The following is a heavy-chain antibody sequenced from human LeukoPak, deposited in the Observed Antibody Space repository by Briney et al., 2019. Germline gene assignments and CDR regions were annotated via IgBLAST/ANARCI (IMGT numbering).Heavy chain of an antibody. CDR3: VKDDGWVQYAN. Sequence: PGGSLRLSCAASGFTVSSNYMNWVRQAPGKGLEWVSGIRADAVTTYYADSVKGRFIISRDNSKNTVYLQMNSLSAEDAAVYYCVKDDGWVQYANWGQGTLVTVSS. CDR1: GFTVSSNY. J-gene: IGHJ4*02. V-gene: IGHV3-23*01. D-gene: IGHD5-24*01. CDR2: IRADAVTT.